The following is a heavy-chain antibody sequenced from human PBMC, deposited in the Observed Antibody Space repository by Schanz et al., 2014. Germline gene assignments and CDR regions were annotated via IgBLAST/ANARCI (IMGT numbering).Heavy chain of an antibody. J-gene: IGHJ4*02. CDR3: AKDIGGAVAAPVYDS. Sequence: DVQLVESGGGLAQPGGSLRLSCVASGFMFTKYAMNWVRQAPGKGLEWVSGISGTGTKTYYADSVKSRFTISRDNSKNTVFLQMSSLRADDTALYYCAKDIGGAVAAPVYDSWGQGTLVNVSS. CDR2: ISGTGTKT. D-gene: IGHD2-15*01. CDR1: GFMFTKYA. V-gene: IGHV3-23*04.